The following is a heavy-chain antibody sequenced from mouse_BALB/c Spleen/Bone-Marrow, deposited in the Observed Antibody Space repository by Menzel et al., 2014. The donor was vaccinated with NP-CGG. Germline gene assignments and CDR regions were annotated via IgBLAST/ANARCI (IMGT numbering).Heavy chain of an antibody. Sequence: DVKLQESGAELVKPGASVKLSCTASGFNIKDTYMHWVKQRPEQGLEWIGRIDPANGNTKYDPKFQGKATITTDTSSNTAYLQLGSLTSEDTAVYYCARGYDGFAYWGQGTLVTVSA. CDR2: IDPANGNT. J-gene: IGHJ3*01. D-gene: IGHD2-2*01. CDR3: ARGYDGFAY. V-gene: IGHV14-3*02. CDR1: GFNIKDTY.